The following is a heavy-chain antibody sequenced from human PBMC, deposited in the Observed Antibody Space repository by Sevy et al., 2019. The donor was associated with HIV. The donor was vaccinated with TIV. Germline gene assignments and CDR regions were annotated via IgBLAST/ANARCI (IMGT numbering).Heavy chain of an antibody. CDR2: ISYDGSNK. CDR3: ARDRVDYGGNSDAFDI. CDR1: GFTFSSYA. Sequence: GGSLRLSCAASGFTFSSYAMHWVRQAPGKGLEWVAVISYDGSNKYYADSVKGRFTISRDNSKNTLYLQMNSLRAEDTAVYYCARDRVDYGGNSDAFDIWGQGTMVTVSS. J-gene: IGHJ3*02. D-gene: IGHD4-17*01. V-gene: IGHV3-30-3*01.